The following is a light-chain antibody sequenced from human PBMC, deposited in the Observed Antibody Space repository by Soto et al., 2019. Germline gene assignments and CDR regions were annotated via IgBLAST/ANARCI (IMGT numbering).Light chain of an antibody. CDR2: EVT. Sequence: QSALTQPPSASGFPGQSVTISCTGTSSDVGYYDYVSWYQQHPGKAPKLVIYEVTKRPSGVPDRVSASKSGNTASLTVSGLRAEYEADYYCSSYAGRNNFVFGSGTKLTVL. CDR1: SSDVGYYDY. CDR3: SSYAGRNNFV. J-gene: IGLJ1*01. V-gene: IGLV2-8*01.